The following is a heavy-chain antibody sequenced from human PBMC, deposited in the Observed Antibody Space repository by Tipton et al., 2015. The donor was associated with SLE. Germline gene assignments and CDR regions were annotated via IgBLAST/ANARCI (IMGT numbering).Heavy chain of an antibody. J-gene: IGHJ6*02. Sequence: TLSLTCTVSGGSISSGGYYWSWIRQHPGKGLEWIGYIYYSGSTYYNPSLKSRVTISVDTSKNQFSLKLSSVTAADTAVYYCARSLIIYGGNPVDVWGQGTTVTVSS. CDR3: ARSLIIYGGNPVDV. CDR2: IYYSGST. CDR1: GGSISSGGYY. D-gene: IGHD4-23*01. V-gene: IGHV4-31*03.